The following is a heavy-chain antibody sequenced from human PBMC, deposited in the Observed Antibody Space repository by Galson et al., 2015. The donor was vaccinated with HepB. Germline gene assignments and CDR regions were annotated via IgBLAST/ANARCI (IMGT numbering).Heavy chain of an antibody. J-gene: IGHJ4*02. Sequence: SVKVSCKASGGTFSSYTISWVRQAPGQGLEWMGRIIPILGIANYAQKFQGRVTITADKSTSTAYMELSSLRSEDTAVYYCARDVSFRVGPGGDYWGQGTLVTVSS. CDR3: ARDVSFRVGPGGDY. CDR1: GGTFSSYT. D-gene: IGHD1-26*01. CDR2: IIPILGIA. V-gene: IGHV1-69*04.